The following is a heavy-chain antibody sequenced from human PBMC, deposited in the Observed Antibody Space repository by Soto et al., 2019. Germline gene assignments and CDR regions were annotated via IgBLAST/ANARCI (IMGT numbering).Heavy chain of an antibody. Sequence: GGSLRLSCVASGFTSSNFGMHWVRQAPGKGLEWVAGISYDGRSEYYVDSVRGRFTLSRDNSKNTLSLQMISLRPEDTGVYYCAKDLDVVMVLSATRGLDVWGQGTTVTVSS. CDR3: AKDLDVVMVLSATRGLDV. V-gene: IGHV3-30*18. CDR1: GFTSSNFG. J-gene: IGHJ6*02. CDR2: ISYDGRSE. D-gene: IGHD2-15*01.